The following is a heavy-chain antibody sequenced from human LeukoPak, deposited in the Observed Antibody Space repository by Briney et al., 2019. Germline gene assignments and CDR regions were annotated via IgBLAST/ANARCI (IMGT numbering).Heavy chain of an antibody. CDR3: ARPSDYGDYFDAFDI. CDR1: GFTFGSFE. V-gene: IGHV3-48*03. D-gene: IGHD4-17*01. J-gene: IGHJ3*02. CDR2: ISDSGTTI. Sequence: PGGSLRLSCAASGFTFGSFEMNWVRQAPGKGLEWVSYISDSGTTIYYADSVKGRFTISRDNAKNSLYLQMNSLRAEDTAVYYCARPSDYGDYFDAFDIWGQGTMVTVSS.